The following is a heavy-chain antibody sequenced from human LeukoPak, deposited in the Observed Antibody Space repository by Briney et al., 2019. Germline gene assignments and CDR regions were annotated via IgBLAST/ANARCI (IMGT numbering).Heavy chain of an antibody. Sequence: PGGSLRPSCAASGFTFSASAVHWVRQASGKGLEWIGRIRSKANNYATAYAGSLKGGFTVSRDDSKNTAYLQMNSLETEDSAVYFCARDSSSEGPLDYWGQGTLVAVSS. D-gene: IGHD6-6*01. CDR3: ARDSSSEGPLDY. J-gene: IGHJ4*02. CDR1: GFTFSASA. V-gene: IGHV3-73*01. CDR2: IRSKANNYAT.